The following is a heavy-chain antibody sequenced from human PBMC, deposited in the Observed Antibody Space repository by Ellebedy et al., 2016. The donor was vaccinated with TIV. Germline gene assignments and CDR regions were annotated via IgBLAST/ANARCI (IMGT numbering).Heavy chain of an antibody. V-gene: IGHV4-39*02. CDR1: GGSISSSPYH. J-gene: IGHJ4*02. CDR3: ARSYYGSGRYFDY. Sequence: MPSETLSLTCTVSGGSISSSPYHWGWIRQPPGKGLEWIGSISYSGGTYYSPSLKSRVTISVDTSKNHFSLKLSSVTAADTAVYYCARSYYGSGRYFDYWGQGTLVTVSS. D-gene: IGHD3-10*01. CDR2: ISYSGGT.